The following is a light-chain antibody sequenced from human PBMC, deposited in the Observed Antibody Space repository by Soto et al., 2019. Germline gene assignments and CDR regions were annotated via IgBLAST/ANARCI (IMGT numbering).Light chain of an antibody. V-gene: IGKV4-1*01. CDR3: QQYYTTPQT. Sequence: DIVMTQSPDSLAVSLGERATTNCKSSQRILSNFNNEHHLAWYQQKPRQPPKLLIYWASTRESGVPDRFRGSASGTDFTLTISSLQPEDVAVYYCQQYYTTPQTFGQGTKVDIK. CDR2: WAS. J-gene: IGKJ1*01. CDR1: QRILSNFNNEHH.